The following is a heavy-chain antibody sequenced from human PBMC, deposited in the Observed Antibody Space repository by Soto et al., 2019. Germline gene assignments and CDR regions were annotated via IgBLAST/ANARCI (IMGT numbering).Heavy chain of an antibody. CDR3: ARASGSSWYNWFDP. CDR1: GGTFSSYA. CDR2: IITMFGTT. D-gene: IGHD6-13*01. V-gene: IGHV1-69*01. Sequence: QVQLVQSGAEVKKPGSSVKVSCKASGGTFSSYAISWVRQAPGQGLEYMGGIITMFGTTNYAQKFRGRVTITADESTSTAYMELCSLRSDDTAVYYCARASGSSWYNWFDPWGQGTLVTVSS. J-gene: IGHJ5*02.